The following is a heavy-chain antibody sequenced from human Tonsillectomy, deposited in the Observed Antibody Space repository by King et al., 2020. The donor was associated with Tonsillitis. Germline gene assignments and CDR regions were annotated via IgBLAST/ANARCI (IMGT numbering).Heavy chain of an antibody. CDR3: ANALGGASLPTLNFDY. Sequence: VQLVESGGGLVQPGGSLRLSCVASGFTFSNYAMSWVHQAPGKGLEWVSGISGSGFSTKVADSVRGRHTISRDNSRNTVYLEMSNLRPEDTAIYYCANALGGASLPTLNFDYWGQGTLVTVSS. V-gene: IGHV3-23*04. D-gene: IGHD3-16*01. CDR1: GFTFSNYA. J-gene: IGHJ4*02. CDR2: ISGSGFST.